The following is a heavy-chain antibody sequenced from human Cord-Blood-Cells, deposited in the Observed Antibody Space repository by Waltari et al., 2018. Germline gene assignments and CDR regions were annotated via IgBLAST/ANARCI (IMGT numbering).Heavy chain of an antibody. Sequence: QVQLVQSGAEVKKPGASVKVSCKVSGSTLTELSMHLVRSAPGKGLEWMGGFDPEDGETIYAQKFQGRVTMTEDTSTDTAYMELSSLRSEDTAVYYCATDLYSGSYYAFDIWGQGTMVTVSS. V-gene: IGHV1-24*01. CDR3: ATDLYSGSYYAFDI. CDR2: FDPEDGET. J-gene: IGHJ3*02. CDR1: GSTLTELS. D-gene: IGHD1-26*01.